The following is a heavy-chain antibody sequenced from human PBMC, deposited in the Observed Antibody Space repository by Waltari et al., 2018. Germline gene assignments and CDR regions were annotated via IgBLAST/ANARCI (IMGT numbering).Heavy chain of an antibody. Sequence: QVQLQESGPGLVKPSETLSLTCIVSGDSISSYYWSWIRQPPGKGLEWIGYINYSGSTNYNPSLKSRVTKSVDTSKTHFSLKLSSVTAADTAVYYCARENVILSSFYNYFDYWGQGILVTVSS. D-gene: IGHD6-13*01. CDR1: GDSISSYY. J-gene: IGHJ4*02. CDR2: INYSGST. V-gene: IGHV4-59*01. CDR3: ARENVILSSFYNYFDY.